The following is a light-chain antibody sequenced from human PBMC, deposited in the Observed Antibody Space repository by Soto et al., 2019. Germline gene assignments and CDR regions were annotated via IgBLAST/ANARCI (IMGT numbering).Light chain of an antibody. Sequence: EIVLTQSPGTLSLSPGERATLSCRASQRISSSYLAWYQQTPGQAPRLLMYGASSRATGIPDRFSGSGSGTDFTLTISRLEPEDSAVYYCQQYGSSPRTFGQGTKLEIK. J-gene: IGKJ2*01. CDR2: GAS. CDR3: QQYGSSPRT. CDR1: QRISSSY. V-gene: IGKV3-20*01.